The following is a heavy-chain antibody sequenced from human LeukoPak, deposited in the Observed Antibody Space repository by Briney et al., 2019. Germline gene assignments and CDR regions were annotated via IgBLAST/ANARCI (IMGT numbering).Heavy chain of an antibody. J-gene: IGHJ3*02. CDR2: IYTSGTT. D-gene: IGHD3-22*01. CDR3: ARGPYSYDSSCAFDI. V-gene: IGHV4-61*02. Sequence: SQTLSLTCTVSGGSISSGNYYYSWIREPAGKGLEWLGRIYTSGTTDYNPSLKSRVTISVDTSKNQFSLKLSSVTAADTAVYFCARGPYSYDSSCAFDIWGQGTMVTVSS. CDR1: GGSISSGNYY.